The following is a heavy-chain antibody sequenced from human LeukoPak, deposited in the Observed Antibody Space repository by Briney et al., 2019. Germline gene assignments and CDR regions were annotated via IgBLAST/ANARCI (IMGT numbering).Heavy chain of an antibody. J-gene: IGHJ5*02. D-gene: IGHD6-13*01. Sequence: ASGKVSCKASGGTFSSYAISWVRQAPVQGLEWMGGIIPIFGTANYAQKFQGRVTIAADESTSTAYMELSSLRSEETAVYYCARDRIAADGQYSYNWFDHWGQGTLVTVSS. V-gene: IGHV1-69*13. CDR3: ARDRIAADGQYSYNWFDH. CDR2: IIPIFGTA. CDR1: GGTFSSYA.